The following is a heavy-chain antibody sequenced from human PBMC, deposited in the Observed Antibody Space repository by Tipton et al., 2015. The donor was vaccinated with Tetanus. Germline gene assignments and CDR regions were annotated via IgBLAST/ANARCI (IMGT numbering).Heavy chain of an antibody. J-gene: IGHJ4*02. V-gene: IGHV4-61*08. D-gene: IGHD3-10*01. Sequence: TLSLTCSVSGGSLRSDDYQWNWIRQPPGKGLEWLAYVSYSGRTNSNYSLKSRITVSQDTSKNQFSLRLTSVTAADTAVYYCARSKLLWFGESLSGFDSWGQGTLVTVSA. CDR3: ARSKLLWFGESLSGFDS. CDR1: GGSLRSDDYQ. CDR2: VSYSGRT.